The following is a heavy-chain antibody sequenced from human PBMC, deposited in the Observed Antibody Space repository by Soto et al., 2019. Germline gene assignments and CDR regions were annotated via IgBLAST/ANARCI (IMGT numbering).Heavy chain of an antibody. CDR1: GLPISRYG. J-gene: IGHJ4*02. CDR3: AKHAVYRDGLWLMDY. CDR2: VTGSGSQI. Sequence: GGSLRQLCGAAGLPISRYGFTGGRPTPGKGLECVSGVTGSGSQIYYADSVKGRFTISKDNSKNTLYLQMSSLREEDTALDHCAKHAVYRDGLWLMDYWGPVNLVTVS. V-gene: IGHV3-23*01. D-gene: IGHD2-21*01.